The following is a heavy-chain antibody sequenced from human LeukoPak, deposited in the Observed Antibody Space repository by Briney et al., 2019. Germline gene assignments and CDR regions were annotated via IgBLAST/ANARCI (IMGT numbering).Heavy chain of an antibody. J-gene: IGHJ4*02. Sequence: ASVKVSCKASGYTFTGYYMHWVRQAPGQRLEWMGWINAGNGNTKYSQKFQGRVTITRDTSASTAYMELSSLRSEDTAVYYCARDPFNGQPDYWGQGTLVTISS. CDR3: ARDPFNGQPDY. V-gene: IGHV1-3*01. CDR1: GYTFTGYY. D-gene: IGHD2-8*01. CDR2: INAGNGNT.